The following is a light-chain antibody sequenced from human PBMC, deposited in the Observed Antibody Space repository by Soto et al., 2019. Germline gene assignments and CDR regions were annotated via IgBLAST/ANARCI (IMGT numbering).Light chain of an antibody. Sequence: QSVLTQPPSASGTPGQRVIIYCSGSSSNIGSNYVYWYQQLPGTAPKLLIYKNNQRPSGVPDRFSGSKSGTSASLAISGLRSEDEADYYCAAWDDSLSGWVFGGGTKVTVL. CDR2: KNN. V-gene: IGLV1-47*01. CDR1: SSNIGSNY. CDR3: AAWDDSLSGWV. J-gene: IGLJ3*02.